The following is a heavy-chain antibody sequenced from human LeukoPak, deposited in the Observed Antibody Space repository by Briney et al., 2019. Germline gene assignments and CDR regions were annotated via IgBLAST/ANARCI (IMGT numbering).Heavy chain of an antibody. CDR2: ISTGGNDI. CDR1: GFTFSKFE. D-gene: IGHD6-19*01. J-gene: IGHJ4*02. V-gene: IGHV3-48*03. Sequence: GGSLRLSCAASGFTFSKFEMNWVRQAPGKGLEWLSYISTGGNDINYADSVKGRVTISRDNSKNTLYLQMNSLRPEDTALYYCTRRHSSGSNWGQGTLVTVSS. CDR3: TRRHSSGSN.